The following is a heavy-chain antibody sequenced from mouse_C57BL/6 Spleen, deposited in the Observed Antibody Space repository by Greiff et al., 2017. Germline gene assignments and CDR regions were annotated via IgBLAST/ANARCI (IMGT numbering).Heavy chain of an antibody. V-gene: IGHV1-82*01. J-gene: IGHJ2*01. CDR2: IYPGDGDT. Sequence: QVQLKESGPELVKPGASVKISCKASGYAFSSSWMNWVKQRPGKGLEWIGRIYPGDGDTNYNGKFKGKATLTADKSSSTAYMQLSSLTSEDSAVYFCARRGYYSYYFDYWGQGTTLTVSS. CDR1: GYAFSSSW. D-gene: IGHD2-3*01. CDR3: ARRGYYSYYFDY.